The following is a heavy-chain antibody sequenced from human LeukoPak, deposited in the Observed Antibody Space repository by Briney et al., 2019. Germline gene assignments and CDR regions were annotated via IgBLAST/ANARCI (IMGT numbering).Heavy chain of an antibody. J-gene: IGHJ4*02. CDR1: GGSISSSSYY. CDR3: ARHDPSAQPDY. Sequence: SETLSLTCTVSGGSISSSSYYWGWIRQPRGKGLEWIGSIYYSGNTYYNPSLQSRVTISVDTSKNQFSLKLSSVTAADTAVYYCARHDPSAQPDYWGQGTLVTVSS. V-gene: IGHV4-39*01. CDR2: IYYSGNT.